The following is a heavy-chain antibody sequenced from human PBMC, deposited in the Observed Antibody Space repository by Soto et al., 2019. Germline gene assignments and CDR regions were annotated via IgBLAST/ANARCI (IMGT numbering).Heavy chain of an antibody. D-gene: IGHD3-22*01. CDR3: AKYSGYWFSSYHMDV. Sequence: EVQLLESGGTMVQPGGSLRLSCAVSGFIFSDFAMSWVRQAPGKGLEWVSDIDKSARSTSYADSVKGRFTTIRDNSKNTLFLQMNVLRADDTAVYYCAKYSGYWFSSYHMDVWGKGTTVTVSS. CDR2: IDKSARST. J-gene: IGHJ6*03. V-gene: IGHV3-23*05. CDR1: GFIFSDFA.